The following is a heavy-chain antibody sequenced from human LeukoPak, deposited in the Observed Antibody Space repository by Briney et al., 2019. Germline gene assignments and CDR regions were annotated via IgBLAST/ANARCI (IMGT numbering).Heavy chain of an antibody. D-gene: IGHD5-18*01. V-gene: IGHV4-30-2*01. CDR2: IYHSGST. Sequence: SETLSLTCTVSGGSISSGGYYWSWIRQPPGKGLEWIGYIYHSGSTYYNPSLKSRVTISVDRSKNQFSLKLSSVTAADTAVYYCARDSGPYSYGPYFDYWGQGTLVTVSS. CDR3: ARDSGPYSYGPYFDY. J-gene: IGHJ4*02. CDR1: GGSISSGGYY.